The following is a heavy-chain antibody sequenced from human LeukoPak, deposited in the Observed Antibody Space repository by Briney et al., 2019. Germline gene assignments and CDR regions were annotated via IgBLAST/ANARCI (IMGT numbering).Heavy chain of an antibody. V-gene: IGHV4-59*01. D-gene: IGHD5-12*01. J-gene: IGHJ5*02. CDR3: ARGCRGYDLYWFDP. Sequence: SETLSLTCTVSGGSISSYYWSWIRQPPGKGLEWIGHIYYSGRSNYNPSLKSRVTISVDTSKNQFSLKLSSVTAADTAVYHCARGCRGYDLYWFDPWGQGTLVTASS. CDR2: IYYSGRS. CDR1: GGSISSYY.